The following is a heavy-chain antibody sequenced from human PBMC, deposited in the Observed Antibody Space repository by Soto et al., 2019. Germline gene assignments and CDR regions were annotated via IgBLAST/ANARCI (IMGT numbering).Heavy chain of an antibody. Sequence: PSETLSLTCAVYGGSFSGYYWSWIRQPPGKGLEWIGEINHSGSTNYNPSLKSRVTISVDTSKNQFSLKLSSVTAADTAVYYCARGGKLGSSGYYYNYWGQGTLVTVSS. CDR3: ARGGKLGSSGYYYNY. V-gene: IGHV4-34*01. J-gene: IGHJ4*02. CDR1: GGSFSGYY. D-gene: IGHD3-22*01. CDR2: INHSGST.